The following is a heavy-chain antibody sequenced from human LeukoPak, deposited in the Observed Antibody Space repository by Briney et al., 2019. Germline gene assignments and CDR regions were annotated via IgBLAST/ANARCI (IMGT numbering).Heavy chain of an antibody. J-gene: IGHJ6*02. D-gene: IGHD1-26*01. CDR1: GYTFTGYY. CDR3: ARDPLVGATNYYYGMDV. V-gene: IGHV1-2*02. Sequence: ASVKVSCKASGYTFTGYYMHWVRQAPGQGLEWMGWINPNSGGTNYAQKFQGRVTMTRDTSISTAYMELSRLRSDDTAVYYCARDPLVGATNYYYGMDVWGQGTTVTVSS. CDR2: INPNSGGT.